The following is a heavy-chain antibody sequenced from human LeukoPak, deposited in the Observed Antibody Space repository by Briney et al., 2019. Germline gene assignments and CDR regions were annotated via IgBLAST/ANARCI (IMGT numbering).Heavy chain of an antibody. J-gene: IGHJ4*02. V-gene: IGHV1-69*06. CDR1: GGTFSSYA. CDR3: ARATVDYDSSGYYLTGFDY. Sequence: ASVKVSCQASGGTFSSYAISWVRQAPGQGLEWMGGIIPIFGTANYEQKFQGRVTITADKSTSTAYMELSSLRSEDTAVYYCARATVDYDSSGYYLTGFDYWGQGTLVTVSS. CDR2: IIPIFGTA. D-gene: IGHD3-22*01.